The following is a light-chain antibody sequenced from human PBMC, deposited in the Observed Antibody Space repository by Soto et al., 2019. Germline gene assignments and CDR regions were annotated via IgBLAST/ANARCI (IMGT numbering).Light chain of an antibody. V-gene: IGKV1-39*01. J-gene: IGKJ2*01. CDR1: QSITTY. CDR3: QQSYSAPDT. CDR2: AAS. Sequence: DIQMTQSPSSLSAFVGDRVSITCRASQSITTYLNWYQQKPGKAPKLLIYAASSLQSGVPSRFSGSGSGTDFTLTISSLQPEDFATYYCQQSYSAPDTFGQGTKLEI.